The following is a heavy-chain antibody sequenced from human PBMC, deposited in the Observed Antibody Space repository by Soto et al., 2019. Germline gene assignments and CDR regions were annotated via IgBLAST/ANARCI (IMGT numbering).Heavy chain of an antibody. D-gene: IGHD3-3*01. Sequence: EVPLVESGGGLVKPGGSLRLSCAASGFTFSNAWMNWVRQAPGKGLEWVGRIKSKTDGGTTDYAAPVKGRFTISRDDSKNTLYLQMNSLKTEDTAVYYCTTAYYDFWSGSYGMDVWGQGTTVTVSS. CDR1: GFTFSNAW. CDR3: TTAYYDFWSGSYGMDV. J-gene: IGHJ6*02. V-gene: IGHV3-15*07. CDR2: IKSKTDGGTT.